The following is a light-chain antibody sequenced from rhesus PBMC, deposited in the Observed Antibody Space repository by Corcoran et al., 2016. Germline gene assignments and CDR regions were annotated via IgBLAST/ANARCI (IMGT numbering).Light chain of an antibody. V-gene: IGKV1-22*01. Sequence: DIQMTQSPSSLSASVGDTVTITCRASQSISSWLAWYQQKPGKAPKLLSYKAYSLQSGVPSRSSGSGSRTDFTLTISSLQPEDFATYYCLQYSSSPYSFGQGTKVEIK. CDR3: LQYSSSPYS. CDR2: KAY. J-gene: IGKJ2*01. CDR1: QSISSW.